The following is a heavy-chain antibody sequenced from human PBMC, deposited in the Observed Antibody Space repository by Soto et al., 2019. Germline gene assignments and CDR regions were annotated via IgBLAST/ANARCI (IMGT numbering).Heavy chain of an antibody. D-gene: IGHD2-21*02. CDR1: GFTFSSYW. J-gene: IGHJ4*02. CDR2: INSDGSST. CDR3: ARGRRGVVVVTAPWDY. Sequence: PGGSLRLSCAASGFTFSSYWMHWVRQAPGKGLVWVSRINSDGSSTSYADSVKGRFTISRDNAKNTLYLQMNSLRAEDTAVYYCARGRRGVVVVTAPWDYWGQGTLVTVSS. V-gene: IGHV3-74*01.